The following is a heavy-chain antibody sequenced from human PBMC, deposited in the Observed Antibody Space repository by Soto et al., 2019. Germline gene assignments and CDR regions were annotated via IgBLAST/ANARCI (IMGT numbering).Heavy chain of an antibody. CDR1: GYTFTSSG. Sequence: ASVKVSCKASGYTFTSSGMSWVRQAPGQGLEWMGWISAYTGSSEYAHRFQGRVTMTTDRSTSSAYMELRSLRYDDTTVYYCASASFYPGSDSRGYCFGAFDFWGRGTLVTVSS. V-gene: IGHV1-18*01. CDR2: ISAYTGSS. CDR3: ASASFYPGSDSRGYCFGAFDF. D-gene: IGHD3-22*01. J-gene: IGHJ3*01.